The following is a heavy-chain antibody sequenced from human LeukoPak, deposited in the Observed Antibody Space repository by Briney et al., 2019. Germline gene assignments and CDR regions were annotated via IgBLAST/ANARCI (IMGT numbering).Heavy chain of an antibody. V-gene: IGHV3-7*01. CDR1: GFTFAYYW. Sequence: GGSLRLSCAASGFTFAYYWMAWVRQAPGRGLEWVANIKQDGSEKYYVDSVKGRFTISRDNAKNSLYLQMNSLRAEDTAVYYCARGDSSGVPDYWGQGTLVTVSS. CDR2: IKQDGSEK. D-gene: IGHD3-22*01. CDR3: ARGDSSGVPDY. J-gene: IGHJ4*02.